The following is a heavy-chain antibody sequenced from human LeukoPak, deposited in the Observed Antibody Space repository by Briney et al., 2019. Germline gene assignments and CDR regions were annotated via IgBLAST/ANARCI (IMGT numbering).Heavy chain of an antibody. D-gene: IGHD5-24*01. CDR1: RGSNSSNY. V-gene: IGHV4-59*01. Sequence: NSSETLSLXCTVSRGSNSSNYWGWIRQPPGKGLEWIGYMHYSGSTNYSPSLKSRVTISVDMSKNQFSLKLSAVTAADTAVYYCARDNGMATIEGAFDIWGQGTMVTVSS. CDR2: MHYSGST. J-gene: IGHJ3*02. CDR3: ARDNGMATIEGAFDI.